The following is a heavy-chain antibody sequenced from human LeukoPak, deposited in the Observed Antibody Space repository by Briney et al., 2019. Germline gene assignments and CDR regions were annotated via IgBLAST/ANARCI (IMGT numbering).Heavy chain of an antibody. Sequence: GGSLRLSCAASGFTFRSYWMSWVRQAPGKGLEYVANIKQDGSEKYYVDSVKGRFTISRDNAKNSLFLQMNTLRVEDTAIYFCARVDYGDYTPGYWGQGTLVTVSS. V-gene: IGHV3-7*01. CDR1: GFTFRSYW. CDR3: ARVDYGDYTPGY. D-gene: IGHD4-17*01. J-gene: IGHJ4*02. CDR2: IKQDGSEK.